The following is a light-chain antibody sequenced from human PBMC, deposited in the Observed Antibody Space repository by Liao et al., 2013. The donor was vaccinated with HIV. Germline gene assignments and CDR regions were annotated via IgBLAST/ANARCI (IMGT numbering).Light chain of an antibody. Sequence: SYELTQPPSVSVSPGQTASITCSGDKLGDKYACWYQQKPGQSPVLVMYQDSKRPSGIPERFSGSNSGNTATLTISGTQAMDEADYYCQAWDRPVVFGGGTKLTVL. V-gene: IGLV3-1*01. CDR1: KLGDKY. J-gene: IGLJ2*01. CDR2: QDS. CDR3: QAWDRPVV.